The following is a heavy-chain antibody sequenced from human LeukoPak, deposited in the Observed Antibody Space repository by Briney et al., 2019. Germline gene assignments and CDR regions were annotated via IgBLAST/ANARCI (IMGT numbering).Heavy chain of an antibody. J-gene: IGHJ3*02. Sequence: ASVRVSCKASGGTFSSYAISWVRQAPGQGLEWMGRIIPILGIANYAQKFPGRVTITADKSTSTAYMELSSLRSEDTAVYYCARPYYYDSSGYRPGAFDIWGQGTMVTVSS. CDR1: GGTFSSYA. V-gene: IGHV1-69*04. D-gene: IGHD3-22*01. CDR3: ARPYYYDSSGYRPGAFDI. CDR2: IIPILGIA.